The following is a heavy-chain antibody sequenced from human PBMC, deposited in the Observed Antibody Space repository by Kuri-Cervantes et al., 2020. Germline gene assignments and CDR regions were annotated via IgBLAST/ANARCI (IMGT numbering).Heavy chain of an antibody. CDR2: INPSGGST. CDR1: GYTFTSYY. Sequence: ASVKVSCKASGYTFTSYYMHWVRQAPGQGLEWMGIINPSGGSTSYAQKFQGRVTITADKSTSTAYMELSSLRSEDTAAYYCARGVTTAVYYYYGMDVWGQGTTVTVSS. CDR3: ARGVTTAVYYYYGMDV. D-gene: IGHD4-11*01. J-gene: IGHJ6*02. V-gene: IGHV1-46*01.